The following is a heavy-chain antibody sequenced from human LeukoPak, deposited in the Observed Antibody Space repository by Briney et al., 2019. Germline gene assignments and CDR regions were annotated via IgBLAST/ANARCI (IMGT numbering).Heavy chain of an antibody. CDR3: ARDPGDCSGGSCPYYYYYYYMDV. Sequence: GASVKVCCKASGYTFTGYYMHWVRQAPGQGLEWMGWINPNSDGTNYAQKFQGRVTMTRDTSISTAYMELSRLRSDDTHGCYCARDPGDCSGGSCPYYYYYYYMDVRGKGTTVTVSS. V-gene: IGHV1-2*02. CDR1: GYTFTGYY. J-gene: IGHJ6*03. D-gene: IGHD2-15*01. CDR2: INPNSDGT.